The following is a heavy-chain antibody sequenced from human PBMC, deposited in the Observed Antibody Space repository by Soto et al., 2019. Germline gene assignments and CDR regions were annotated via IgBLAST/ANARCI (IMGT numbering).Heavy chain of an antibody. D-gene: IGHD3-16*01. V-gene: IGHV3-72*01. Sequence: VELVESGGWLVQAGGSLRVSCGVSGFTSSDHYMDWVRQAPGKGLEWVGRTANKRSRYTTEYAASVKGRSIISRDDSKHSVYLQMNSLKIEDTAVYYCARAGFGHGLDVWGQGTTVTVSS. J-gene: IGHJ6*02. CDR2: TANKRSRYTT. CDR3: ARAGFGHGLDV. CDR1: GFTSSDHY.